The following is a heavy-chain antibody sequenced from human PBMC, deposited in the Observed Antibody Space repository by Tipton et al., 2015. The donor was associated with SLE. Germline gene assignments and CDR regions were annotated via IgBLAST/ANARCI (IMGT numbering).Heavy chain of an antibody. D-gene: IGHD2-15*01. CDR3: ATGGYCSGGSCFLFDY. Sequence: LRLSCTVSGGSMNSYYWSWIRKSPGKGLEWIGYIDYRGSTTYNPSLQSRVTIHVDTSKKQFSLRLSSVTDADTAVYYCATGGYCSGGSCFLFDYWGQGTLVTVSS. J-gene: IGHJ4*02. CDR2: IDYRGST. CDR1: GGSMNSYY. V-gene: IGHV4-59*01.